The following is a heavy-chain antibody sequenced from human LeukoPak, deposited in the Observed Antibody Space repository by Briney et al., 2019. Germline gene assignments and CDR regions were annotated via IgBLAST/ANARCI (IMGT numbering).Heavy chain of an antibody. CDR1: GFTFSSYS. CDR3: AKVFTTDGFDY. CDR2: IKQDGSEK. V-gene: IGHV3-7*01. J-gene: IGHJ4*02. D-gene: IGHD4-17*01. Sequence: GGSLRLSCAASGFTFSSYSMNWVRQAPGKGLEWVANIKQDGSEKYYVDSVKGRFTISRDNAKNSLYLQMNSLRAEDTAVYYCAKVFTTDGFDYWGQGTLVTVSS.